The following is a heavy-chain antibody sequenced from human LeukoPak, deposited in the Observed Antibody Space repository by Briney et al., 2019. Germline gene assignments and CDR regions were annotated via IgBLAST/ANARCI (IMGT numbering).Heavy chain of an antibody. V-gene: IGHV4-38-2*01. CDR1: GYSISSGYY. J-gene: IGHJ3*02. Sequence: SETLSLTCAVSGYSISSGYYWGWIRQPPGKGLEWRGSIYHSGRTYYNPSLRSLVSISVDTSKNQFSLQLSSVTAADTAVYYCARRADYYGSGIFAFDIWGQGTMVTVSS. D-gene: IGHD3-10*01. CDR2: IYHSGRT. CDR3: ARRADYYGSGIFAFDI.